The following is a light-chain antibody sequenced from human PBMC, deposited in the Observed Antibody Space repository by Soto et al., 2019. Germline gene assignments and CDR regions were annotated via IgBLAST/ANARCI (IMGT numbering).Light chain of an antibody. CDR2: GAS. J-gene: IGKJ4*01. CDR1: QSVSSN. Sequence: EVVMTQSPATLSVSPGERATLSCRASQSVSSNLGWYQQKPGQAPRLLIYGASTRATGIPTRFSGSGSGTEFTLTISGLQSEDSAVYYCQQYNNWPLTFGGGTKVDIK. CDR3: QQYNNWPLT. V-gene: IGKV3-15*01.